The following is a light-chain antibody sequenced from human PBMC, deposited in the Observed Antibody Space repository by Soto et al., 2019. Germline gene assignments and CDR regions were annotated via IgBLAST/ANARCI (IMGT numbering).Light chain of an antibody. V-gene: IGKV3-20*01. CDR3: QQYGSSPRA. J-gene: IGKJ1*01. CDR2: GAS. CDR1: QSVTSSY. Sequence: ESVLTQSPGTLSLSPGERGTLSCRASQSVTSSYLAWYQQKPGQAPRLLIYGASSRATGIPDRFSGSGSGTDFTLTISRLEPEDFAVYYCQQYGSSPRAFGQGTKVEIK.